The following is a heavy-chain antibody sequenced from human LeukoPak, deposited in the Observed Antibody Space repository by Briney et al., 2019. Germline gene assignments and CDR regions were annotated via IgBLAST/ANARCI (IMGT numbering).Heavy chain of an antibody. V-gene: IGHV3-53*01. CDR1: GFTVSNYY. J-gene: IGHJ3*02. D-gene: IGHD3-22*01. CDR3: AKGIVVVISGNAFDI. Sequence: GGSLRLSCAASGFTVSNYYMSWVRQAPGKGLEWVSDIYTDDRTYYADSVKGRFTISRDDSKNMLFLQMDSLRVEDTAVYYCAKGIVVVISGNAFDIWGQGTMVTVSS. CDR2: IYTDDRT.